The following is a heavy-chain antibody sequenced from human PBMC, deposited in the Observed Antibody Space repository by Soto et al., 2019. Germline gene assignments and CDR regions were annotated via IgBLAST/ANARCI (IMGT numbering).Heavy chain of an antibody. J-gene: IGHJ5*02. Sequence: GGSLRLSCAASGFTFSSYSMNWVRQAPGKGLEWVSYISSSSSTIYYADSVKGRFTISRDNAKNSLYLQMNSLRDEDTAVYYCARVVVAGQPRHRGFDPWGQGTLVTVSS. D-gene: IGHD6-19*01. CDR2: ISSSSSTI. CDR3: ARVVVAGQPRHRGFDP. CDR1: GFTFSSYS. V-gene: IGHV3-48*02.